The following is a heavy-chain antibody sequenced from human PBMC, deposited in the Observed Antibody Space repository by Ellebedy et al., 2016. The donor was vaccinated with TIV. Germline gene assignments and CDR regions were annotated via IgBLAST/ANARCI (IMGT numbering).Heavy chain of an antibody. J-gene: IGHJ4*02. V-gene: IGHV4-39*07. D-gene: IGHD1-1*01. CDR2: VSHSGHN. Sequence: MPSETLSLTCTVSGSSVSSISYYWGWIRQSPGKGLEWIGEVSHSGHNNYTPSLKSRVTISLVESKNQISLRLTSVTAADTAVYYCARARDNWNLNWGQGTLVTVSS. CDR1: GSSVSSISYY. CDR3: ARARDNWNLN.